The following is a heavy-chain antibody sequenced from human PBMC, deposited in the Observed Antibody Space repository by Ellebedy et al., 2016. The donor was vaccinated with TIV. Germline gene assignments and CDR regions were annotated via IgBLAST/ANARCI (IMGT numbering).Heavy chain of an antibody. CDR3: ARARLWRSGYRPYYYYGMDV. V-gene: IGHV4-34*01. Sequence: SETLSLTXAVYGGSFSGYYWSWIRQPPGKGLEWIGEINHSGSTNYNPSLKSRVTISVDTSKNQFSLKLSSVTAADTAVYYCARARLWRSGYRPYYYYGMDVWGQGTTVTVSS. CDR2: INHSGST. J-gene: IGHJ6*02. D-gene: IGHD3-3*01. CDR1: GGSFSGYY.